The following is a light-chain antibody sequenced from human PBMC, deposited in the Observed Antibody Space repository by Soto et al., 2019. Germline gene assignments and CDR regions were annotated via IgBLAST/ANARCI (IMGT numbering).Light chain of an antibody. CDR1: QSIGSW. J-gene: IGKJ1*01. V-gene: IGKV1-5*03. CDR3: QQYSSIPWT. CDR2: KAS. Sequence: DIQMTQSPSILSASVGDIVTITCRASQSIGSWLAWYQQTEGKAPKVLIYKASNLERGVPSRFSGSGSGTEFTLTISSLQAADFATYYCQQYSSIPWTFGQGTKVEIK.